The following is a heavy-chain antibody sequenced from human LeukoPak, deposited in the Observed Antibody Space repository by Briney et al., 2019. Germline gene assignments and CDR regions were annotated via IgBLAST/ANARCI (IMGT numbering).Heavy chain of an antibody. J-gene: IGHJ5*02. Sequence: PSETLSLTCTVSGGSFSSYYWSWIRQPPGKGLEWIGYIYYSGSTNYNPSLKSRVTISVDTSNNQFSLKLSSVTAADTAVYFCARGGYYGSGNDFRFDPWGQGPLVTVSS. V-gene: IGHV4-59*01. CDR2: IYYSGST. CDR3: ARGGYYGSGNDFRFDP. CDR1: GGSFSSYY. D-gene: IGHD3-10*01.